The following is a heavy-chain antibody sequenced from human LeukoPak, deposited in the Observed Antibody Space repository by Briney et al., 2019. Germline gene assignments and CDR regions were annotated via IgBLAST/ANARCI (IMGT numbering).Heavy chain of an antibody. CDR3: AELGITMIGGV. J-gene: IGHJ6*04. CDR2: ISSSGSTI. CDR1: GFTVSGNY. Sequence: GGSLRLSCAASGFTVSGNYMSWVRQAPGKGLEWVSYISSSGSTIYYADSVKGRFTISRDNAKNSLYLQMNSLRAEDTAVYYCAELGITMIGGVWGKGTTVTISS. V-gene: IGHV3-11*04. D-gene: IGHD3-10*02.